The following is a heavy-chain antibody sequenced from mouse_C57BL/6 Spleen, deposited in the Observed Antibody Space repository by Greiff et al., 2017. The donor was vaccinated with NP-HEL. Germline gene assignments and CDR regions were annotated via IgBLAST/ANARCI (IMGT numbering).Heavy chain of an antibody. D-gene: IGHD2-2*01. Sequence: QVQLQQSGAELVKPGASVKLSCKASGYTFTSYWMHWVKQRPGQGLEWIGMIHPNSGSTNYNEKFKSKATLTVDKSSSTAYMQLSSLTSEDSAVYYCAFYYGYDGGAMDYWGQGTSVTVSS. CDR1: GYTFTSYW. CDR2: IHPNSGST. CDR3: AFYYGYDGGAMDY. J-gene: IGHJ4*01. V-gene: IGHV1-64*01.